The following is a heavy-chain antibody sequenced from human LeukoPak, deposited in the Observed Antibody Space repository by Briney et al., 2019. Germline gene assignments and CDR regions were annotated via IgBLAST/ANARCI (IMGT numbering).Heavy chain of an antibody. CDR2: AYYRSKWYN. V-gene: IGHV6-1*01. Sequence: SQTLSLTCAISGDSVSSDSVAWNWIRQSPSRGLEWLGRAYYRSKWYNDYVVSVKSRITINPDTSKNQFSLQLNSVTPEDTAVYYCARGISSRSFDPWGQGTLVTVSS. CDR1: GDSVSSDSVA. D-gene: IGHD3-3*02. J-gene: IGHJ5*02. CDR3: ARGISSRSFDP.